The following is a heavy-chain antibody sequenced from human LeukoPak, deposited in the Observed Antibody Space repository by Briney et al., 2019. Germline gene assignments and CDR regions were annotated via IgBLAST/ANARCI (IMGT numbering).Heavy chain of an antibody. Sequence: GESLKISCKSSGYNFTNYWIGWVRQMPGKGLEWMGIIYPGDSDTRYSPSFQGQVTISADKSISTAYLRWSSLKASDTAMYYCAREGYCSSTSCYGANWFDPWGQGTLVTVSS. CDR1: GYNFTNYW. V-gene: IGHV5-51*01. D-gene: IGHD2-2*01. CDR2: IYPGDSDT. J-gene: IGHJ5*02. CDR3: AREGYCSSTSCYGANWFDP.